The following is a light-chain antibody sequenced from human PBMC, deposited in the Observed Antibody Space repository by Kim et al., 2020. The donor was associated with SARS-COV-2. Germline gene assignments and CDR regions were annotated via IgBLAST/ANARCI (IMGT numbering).Light chain of an antibody. CDR1: NIGSKS. CDR3: QVWDSSSDSYWV. J-gene: IGLJ3*02. V-gene: IGLV3-21*04. Sequence: PGKTARINCGGNNIGSKSVHWYQQKPGQAPVLVIYYDSDRPSGIPERFSGSNSGNTATLTISRVEAGDEADYYCQVWDSSSDSYWVFGGGTQLTVL. CDR2: YDS.